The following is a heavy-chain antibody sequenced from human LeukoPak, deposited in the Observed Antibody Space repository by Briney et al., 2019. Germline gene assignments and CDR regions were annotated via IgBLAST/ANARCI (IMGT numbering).Heavy chain of an antibody. V-gene: IGHV4-34*01. CDR3: AGMNYYDSSGYYYSDDY. CDR2: INHSGST. CDR1: GGSFSDYY. D-gene: IGHD3-22*01. Sequence: SETLSLTCAVYGGSFSDYYWSWIRQPPGKGLEWIGEINHSGSTNYNPSLKSRVTISVDTSKNQFSLKLSSVTAADTAVYYCAGMNYYDSSGYYYSDDYWGQGTLVTVSS. J-gene: IGHJ4*02.